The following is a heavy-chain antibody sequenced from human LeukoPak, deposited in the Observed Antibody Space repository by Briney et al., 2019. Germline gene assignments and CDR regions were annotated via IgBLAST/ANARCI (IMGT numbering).Heavy chain of an antibody. CDR1: GGSISSSSYY. V-gene: IGHV3-53*01. J-gene: IGHJ4*02. CDR3: ARGSSGYCANGVCSESRRGSSGIDY. D-gene: IGHD2-8*01. Sequence: ETLSLTCTVSGGSISSSSYYWGWIRQPPGKGLEWVSVVYSGGSTYYADSVKGRFTISRDSSKNTLYLQMNSLRAEDTAVYYCARGSSGYCANGVCSESRRGSSGIDYWGQGTLVTVSS. CDR2: VYSGGST.